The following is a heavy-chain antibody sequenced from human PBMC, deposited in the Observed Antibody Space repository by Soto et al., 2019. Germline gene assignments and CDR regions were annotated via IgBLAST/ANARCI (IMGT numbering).Heavy chain of an antibody. Sequence: PSETLSLTCTGSGGSISSGGYYCSWIRQHPGKGLEWIGYIYYSGSTYYNPSLKSRVTISVDTSKNQFSLKLSSVTAADTAVYYCAREHEGYYDSSGYGEENAFDIWGQGTMVTVSS. J-gene: IGHJ3*02. V-gene: IGHV4-30-4*08. D-gene: IGHD3-22*01. CDR1: GGSISSGGYY. CDR3: AREHEGYYDSSGYGEENAFDI. CDR2: IYYSGST.